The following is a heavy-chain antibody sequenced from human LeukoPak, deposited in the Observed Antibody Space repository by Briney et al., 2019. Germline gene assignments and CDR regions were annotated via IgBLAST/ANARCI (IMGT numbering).Heavy chain of an antibody. CDR1: GFTFSSYW. V-gene: IGHV3-7*01. CDR3: ARDGVMGYYDSSGYVY. Sequence: GGSLRLSCAASGFTFSSYWMSWVRQAPGKGLEWVANIKQDGSEKYYVDSLKGRFTISRDNAKNSLYLQMNSLRAEDTAVYYCARDGVMGYYDSSGYVYWGQGTLVAVSS. D-gene: IGHD3-22*01. CDR2: IKQDGSEK. J-gene: IGHJ4*02.